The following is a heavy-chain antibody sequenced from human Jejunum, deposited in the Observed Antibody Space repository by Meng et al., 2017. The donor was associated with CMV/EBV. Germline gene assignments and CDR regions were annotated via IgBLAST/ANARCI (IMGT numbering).Heavy chain of an antibody. D-gene: IGHD3-16*01. J-gene: IGHJ4*02. V-gene: IGHV3-66*01. CDR1: GFTVSSKY. Sequence: EVQVVESGGGLVQPGGSLRLSCAASGFTVSSKYMSWVRQAPGKGLEWVSVIYSGGSTYYADSVKGRVIISRDSSKNTVYLQMNSLRAEDTAVYYCAESLKITNWGQGTLVTVSS. CDR3: AESLKITN. CDR2: IYSGGST.